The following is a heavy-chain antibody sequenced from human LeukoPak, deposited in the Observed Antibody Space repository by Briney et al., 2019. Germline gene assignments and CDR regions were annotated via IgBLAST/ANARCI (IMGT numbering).Heavy chain of an antibody. V-gene: IGHV3-30-3*01. CDR3: ASNVMTTIVFGFFDY. Sequence: GGSLRLSCAASGFTFSSYAMHWVRQAPGKGLEWVAVISYDGSNKYYADSVKGRFTISRDGSKNTLYLQINSLRAEDTAVYYCASNVMTTIVFGFFDYWGQGTLVTVSS. J-gene: IGHJ4*02. D-gene: IGHD5-24*01. CDR1: GFTFSSYA. CDR2: ISYDGSNK.